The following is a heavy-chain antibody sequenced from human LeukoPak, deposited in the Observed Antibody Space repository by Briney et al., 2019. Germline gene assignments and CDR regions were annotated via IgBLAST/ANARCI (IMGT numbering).Heavy chain of an antibody. CDR2: IIPIFGTA. D-gene: IGHD2-15*01. CDR1: GGTFSSYA. V-gene: IGHV1-69*05. J-gene: IGHJ3*02. CDR3: ARAGYCSAGSCYSGLGALDI. Sequence: ASVKVSCKASGGTFSSYAISWVRQAPGQGPEWMGGIIPIFGTANYAQKFQDRVTITTDEDTSTAYMEVSSLRSEDTAVYYCARAGYCSAGSCYSGLGALDIWGQGTMVTVSS.